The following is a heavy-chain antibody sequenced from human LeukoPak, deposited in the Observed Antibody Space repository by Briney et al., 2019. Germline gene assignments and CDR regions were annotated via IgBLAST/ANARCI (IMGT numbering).Heavy chain of an antibody. CDR2: INPSGGST. Sequence: ASVKVSCKASGYTFTSYYMHWVRQAPGQGLEWMGIINPSGGSTSYAQKFQGRVTMTRDMSTSTVYMELSSLRSEDTAVYYCARGQKSSSSWYGSYYYYYYMDVWGKGTTVTISS. CDR3: ARGQKSSSSWYGSYYYYYYMDV. CDR1: GYTFTSYY. J-gene: IGHJ6*03. V-gene: IGHV1-46*01. D-gene: IGHD6-13*01.